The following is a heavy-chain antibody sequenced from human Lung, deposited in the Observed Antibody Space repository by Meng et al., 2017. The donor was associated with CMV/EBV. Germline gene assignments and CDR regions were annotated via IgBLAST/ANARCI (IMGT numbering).Heavy chain of an antibody. CDR3: ARESDSSGSNGYFDY. D-gene: IGHD3-22*01. CDR2: INPDSGGT. J-gene: IGHJ4*02. Sequence: ASXXVSXKASGYTFTDHYMHWVRQAPGQGREWMGWINPDSGGTLYAHKFQGRVTVTRDTSISTAYMELSSLRSDDTAVYYCARESDSSGSNGYFDYWGQGTLVTVSS. CDR1: GYTFTDHY. V-gene: IGHV1-2*02.